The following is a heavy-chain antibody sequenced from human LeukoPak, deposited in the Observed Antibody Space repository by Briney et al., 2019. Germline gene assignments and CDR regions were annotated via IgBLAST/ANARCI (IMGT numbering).Heavy chain of an antibody. CDR1: GYTFTSYD. Sequence: ASVKVFCKASGYTFTSYDINWMRQATGQGLEWMGWMNPNSGNTGYAQKFQGRVTMTRNTSISTAYMELSSLRSEDTAVYYCARVEGGSYGSFDPWGQGTLVTVSS. J-gene: IGHJ5*02. D-gene: IGHD1-26*01. CDR3: ARVEGGSYGSFDP. CDR2: MNPNSGNT. V-gene: IGHV1-8*01.